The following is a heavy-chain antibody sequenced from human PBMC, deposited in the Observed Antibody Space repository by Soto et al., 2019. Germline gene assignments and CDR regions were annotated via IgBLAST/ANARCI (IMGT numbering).Heavy chain of an antibody. D-gene: IGHD3-22*01. CDR3: ARMGTYYDSSGYWGYYFDY. V-gene: IGHV2-70*04. Sequence: SGPTLVNPTQTLTLTCTFSGFSLSTSGMRVSWIRQPPGKALEWLARIDWDDDKFYSTSLKTRLTISKDTSKNRVVLTMTNMDPVDTATYYCARMGTYYDSSGYWGYYFDYWGQGTLVTVSS. CDR2: IDWDDDK. J-gene: IGHJ4*02. CDR1: GFSLSTSGMR.